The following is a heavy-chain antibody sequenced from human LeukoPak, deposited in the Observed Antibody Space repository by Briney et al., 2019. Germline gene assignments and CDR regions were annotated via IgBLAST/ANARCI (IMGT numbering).Heavy chain of an antibody. D-gene: IGHD4-23*01. V-gene: IGHV1-46*01. CDR3: ARGHGGNSGTFWFDP. Sequence: ASVKVSCKASGYTFTSYYMHWVRQAPGQGLEWMGRINPSGGSTSYAQKFQGRVTMTRDTSTSTVYMELSSLRSEDTAVYYCARGHGGNSGTFWFDPWGQGTLVTVSS. J-gene: IGHJ5*02. CDR1: GYTFTSYY. CDR2: INPSGGST.